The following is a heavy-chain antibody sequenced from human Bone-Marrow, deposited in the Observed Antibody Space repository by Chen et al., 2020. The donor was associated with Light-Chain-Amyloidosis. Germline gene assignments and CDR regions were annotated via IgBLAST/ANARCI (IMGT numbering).Heavy chain of an antibody. Sequence: QVQLQLSGTGLVKPSETLSLKCRGSGDSITSSTDYWGWIRQPPGKGLEYIASIYSSGSSYYKPSLKSRVTISVNTSKNQFSLRLTPATAADTAVYYCVRSRYSTGPFEVWGQGSLVTVSS. CDR1: GDSITSSTDY. D-gene: IGHD3-16*02. V-gene: IGHV4-39*07. J-gene: IGHJ1*01. CDR2: IYSSGSS. CDR3: VRSRYSTGPFEV.